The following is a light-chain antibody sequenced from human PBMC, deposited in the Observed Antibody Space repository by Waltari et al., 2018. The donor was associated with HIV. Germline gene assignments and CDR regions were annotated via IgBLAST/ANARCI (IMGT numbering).Light chain of an antibody. V-gene: IGLV4-69*01. CDR3: QTWGTGIAV. CDR2: VNSDGSH. Sequence: QPVLTQPPSASASLGASVKLTCTLSSGHSSNAIAWHQQQPEKGPRFLMKVNSDGSHNRGAGIPDRFSGSTYGAERYLTISSLQSEDEADYYCQTWGTGIAVFGGGTKLTVL. J-gene: IGLJ3*02. CDR1: SGHSSNA.